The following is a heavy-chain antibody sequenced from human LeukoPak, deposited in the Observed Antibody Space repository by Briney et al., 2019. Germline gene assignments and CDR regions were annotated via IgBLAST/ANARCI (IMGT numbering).Heavy chain of an antibody. CDR3: ARSVMGATSFFGD. CDR2: IYYSGST. Sequence: SETLSLTCTVSGGSISSYYWSWIRQPPGKGLEWIGYIYYSGSTNYNPSLKSRVTISVDTSKNQFSLKLSSVTAADTAVYYCARSVMGATSFFGDWGQETLVTVSS. V-gene: IGHV4-59*08. CDR1: GGSISSYY. J-gene: IGHJ4*02. D-gene: IGHD1-26*01.